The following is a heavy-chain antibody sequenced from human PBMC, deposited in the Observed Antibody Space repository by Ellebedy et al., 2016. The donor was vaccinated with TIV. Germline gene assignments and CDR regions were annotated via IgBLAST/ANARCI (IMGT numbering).Heavy chain of an antibody. CDR2: IREDRSEA. CDR1: GFTFSGYW. CDR3: ARAGGRHSTGSGFY. Sequence: GESLKISCAASGFTFSGYWMSWVRQAPGKGLEWVANIREDRSEAYYVDSVKGRFTISRDNAKNSLYLQLSNLRAEETAVLYCARAGGRHSTGSGFYWGQGTRVTVSS. D-gene: IGHD2-2*01. J-gene: IGHJ4*02. V-gene: IGHV3-7*03.